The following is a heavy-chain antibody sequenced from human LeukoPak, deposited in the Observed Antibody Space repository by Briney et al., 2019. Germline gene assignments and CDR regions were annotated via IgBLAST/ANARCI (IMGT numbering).Heavy chain of an antibody. CDR2: INHSGST. V-gene: IGHV4-34*01. CDR1: GGSFSGYY. D-gene: IGHD6-13*01. J-gene: IGHJ4*02. CDR3: ARGGGGSSWYHSLDY. Sequence: PLETLSLTCAVYGGSFSGYYWCWIRQPPGKGLEWIGEINHSGSTNYNPSLKSRVTISVDTSKNQFSLKLSSVTAADTAVYYCARGGGGSSWYHSLDYWGQGTLVTVSS.